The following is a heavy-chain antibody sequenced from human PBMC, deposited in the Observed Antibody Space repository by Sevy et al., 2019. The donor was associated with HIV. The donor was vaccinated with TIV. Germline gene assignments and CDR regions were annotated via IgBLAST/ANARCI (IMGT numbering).Heavy chain of an antibody. CDR1: GGSFSGYY. CDR3: ARGRVWFDP. CDR2: INHSGST. J-gene: IGHJ5*02. Sequence: SETLSLTCAVYGGSFSGYYWSWIRQPPGKGLEWIGEINHSGSTNYNPSLKSRVTISVDTSKNQFSLKLSSVTAADTAVYYCARGRVWFDPWGQGTLVTVSS. V-gene: IGHV4-34*01.